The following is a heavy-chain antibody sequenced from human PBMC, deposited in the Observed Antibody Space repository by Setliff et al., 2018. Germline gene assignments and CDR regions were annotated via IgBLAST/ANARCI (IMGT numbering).Heavy chain of an antibody. Sequence: PSETLSLTCAVSGYSISSDYYWAWIRQPPGKGLEWIATIYHSGTTFHNPSLKSRLTMSVDPSKNQFSLKLNSVTAADTAVYYCARGTWIQLSALALFDYWGQGALVTVSS. CDR1: GYSISSDYY. V-gene: IGHV4-38-2*01. D-gene: IGHD5-18*01. J-gene: IGHJ4*02. CDR3: ARGTWIQLSALALFDY. CDR2: IYHSGTT.